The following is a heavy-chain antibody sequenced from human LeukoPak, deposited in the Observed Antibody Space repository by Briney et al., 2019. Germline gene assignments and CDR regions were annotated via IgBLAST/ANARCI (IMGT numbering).Heavy chain of an antibody. Sequence: PGGPLRLSCAPSIFTLNLYNINWAPRSPEGGVEWVSSIGSTSTYTYYKDSVRGRFTISRDTAENALFLEMNSLKAEDTAVYYCARGSWWEHFDYWGQGTLVTVSS. J-gene: IGHJ4*02. CDR3: ARGSWWEHFDY. CDR1: IFTLNLYN. V-gene: IGHV3-21*01. D-gene: IGHD1-26*01. CDR2: IGSTSTYT.